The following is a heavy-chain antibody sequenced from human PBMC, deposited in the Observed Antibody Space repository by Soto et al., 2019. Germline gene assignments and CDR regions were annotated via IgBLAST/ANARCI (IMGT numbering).Heavy chain of an antibody. J-gene: IGHJ4*01. Sequence: QVQLVESGGGVVQPGRSLRLSCAASGFTFSSYGMHWVRQAPGKGLERVAVIWYDGSNKYYADSVKGRFTISRDNSKNTLYLQRSSLRAEDTAVDYCARDGYYYDCSGYQGYFAYWGHGTLVTVSS. D-gene: IGHD3-22*01. CDR2: IWYDGSNK. CDR1: GFTFSSYG. CDR3: ARDGYYYDCSGYQGYFAY. V-gene: IGHV3-33*01.